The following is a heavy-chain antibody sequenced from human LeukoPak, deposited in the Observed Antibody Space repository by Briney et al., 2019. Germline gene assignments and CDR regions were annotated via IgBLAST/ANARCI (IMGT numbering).Heavy chain of an antibody. J-gene: IGHJ6*02. Sequence: KASETLSLTCTVSGGSISSYYWSWIRQPPGKGLEWIGEINHSGSTNYSPSLKSRVTISVDTSKNQFSLKLSSVTAADTAVYYCARDSAFRCSSTSCRRGMDVWGQGTTVTVSS. CDR1: GGSISSYY. D-gene: IGHD2-2*01. CDR2: INHSGST. V-gene: IGHV4-34*01. CDR3: ARDSAFRCSSTSCRRGMDV.